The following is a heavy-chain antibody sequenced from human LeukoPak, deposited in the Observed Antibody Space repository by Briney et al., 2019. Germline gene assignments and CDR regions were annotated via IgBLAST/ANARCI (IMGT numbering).Heavy chain of an antibody. Sequence: PGGSLRLSCEASGFTFSNHWMGWVRQAPGKGLEWVASIKRDGSEKYYVDSVKGRFTISRDNAKNSLFLQMNSLRAEDTAVYYCARGRDYASGSYLRTFDYWGQGTVVTVSS. J-gene: IGHJ4*02. CDR3: ARGRDYASGSYLRTFDY. CDR1: GFTFSNHW. CDR2: IKRDGSEK. V-gene: IGHV3-7*01. D-gene: IGHD3-10*01.